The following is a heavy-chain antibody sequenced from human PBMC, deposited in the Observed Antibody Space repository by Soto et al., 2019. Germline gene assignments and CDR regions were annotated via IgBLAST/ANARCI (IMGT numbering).Heavy chain of an antibody. J-gene: IGHJ6*02. D-gene: IGHD2-2*01. V-gene: IGHV1-69-2*01. Sequence: ASVKVSCKVSGYTFIDYFMHWVQQAPGKGLEWMGLVDPEDGETIYAEKFQGRVTITADTSTDTAHMELSSLRSEDTAMYYCARRVVVPAALVGMDVWGQGTTVTVSS. CDR3: ARRVVVPAALVGMDV. CDR2: VDPEDGET. CDR1: GYTFIDYF.